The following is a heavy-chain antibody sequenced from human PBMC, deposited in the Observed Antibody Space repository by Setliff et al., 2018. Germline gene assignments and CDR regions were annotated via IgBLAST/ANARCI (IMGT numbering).Heavy chain of an antibody. D-gene: IGHD2-15*01. CDR3: VRDRYGRNSDGSGVYNWFDS. CDR2: VYSTGST. V-gene: IGHV4-61*09. J-gene: IGHJ5*01. CDR1: GASISSGSHY. Sequence: SETLSLTCNDSGASISSGSHYWSWIRQSAGEKPTWIGHVYSTGSTNYNPSFESRVSISVDKSNNQFSLKMTSVSAADTAMYYCVRDRYGRNSDGSGVYNWFDSWGQGILFTVSS.